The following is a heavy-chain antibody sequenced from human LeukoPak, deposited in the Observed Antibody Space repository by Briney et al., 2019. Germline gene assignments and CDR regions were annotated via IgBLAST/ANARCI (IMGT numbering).Heavy chain of an antibody. J-gene: IGHJ5*02. V-gene: IGHV4-39*01. Sequence: SETLSLTCSVSGGSISSSSYYWGWLRQPPGKGLEWIGCIYYSGSTYYNPSLKSLLTISVDTSRIQFSLKLSSVTAADTAMYYCARHMHCTSTSCYPPLNWFDPWGQGTLVTVSS. CDR1: GGSISSSSYY. CDR3: ARHMHCTSTSCYPPLNWFDP. CDR2: IYYSGST. D-gene: IGHD2-2*01.